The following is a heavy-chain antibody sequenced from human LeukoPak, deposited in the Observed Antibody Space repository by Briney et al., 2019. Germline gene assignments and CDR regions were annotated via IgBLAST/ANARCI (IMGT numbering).Heavy chain of an antibody. CDR2: IYTSGST. Sequence: SETLSLTCTVSGGSISSYYWSWIRQPAGKGLEWIGRIYTSGSTNYNPSLKSRVTMSVDTSKNQFSLKLSSVTAADTAVYYCARTPDHYYDSSGYYSTSFDYWGQGTLVTVSS. D-gene: IGHD3-22*01. CDR1: GGSISSYY. CDR3: ARTPDHYYDSSGYYSTSFDY. J-gene: IGHJ4*02. V-gene: IGHV4-4*07.